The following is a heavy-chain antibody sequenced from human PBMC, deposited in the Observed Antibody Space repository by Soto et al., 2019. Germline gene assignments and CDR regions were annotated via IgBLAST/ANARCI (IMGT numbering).Heavy chain of an antibody. CDR2: INRDGSTI. CDR3: ARVADCTYSSNCNGRAAFDM. CDR1: GFTLSSHW. V-gene: IGHV3-74*01. Sequence: EVQLVESGGGLAQPGGSLRLSCAASGFTLSSHWMHWVRQAPGKGLVWVSRINRDGSTINYDDSVRGRYTISRDNANNTLSLQMSSLRAEDTSVYYWARVADCTYSSNCNGRAAFDMWGQGTMVTVSS. D-gene: IGHD6-13*01. J-gene: IGHJ3*02.